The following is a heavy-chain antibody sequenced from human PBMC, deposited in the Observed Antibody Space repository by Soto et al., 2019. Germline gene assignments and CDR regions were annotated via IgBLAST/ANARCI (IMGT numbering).Heavy chain of an antibody. J-gene: IGHJ6*02. Sequence: QVQLVQSGAEVKKPGASVKVFCKASGYTFSSYAISWVRQAPGQGLEWMGGIIPIFGTANYAQKFQGRVTITADESTSTAYMELSSLRSEDTAVYYCARLLMGPIVGAPQDYYYYGMDVWGQGTTVTVSS. CDR1: GYTFSSYA. V-gene: IGHV1-69*01. D-gene: IGHD1-26*01. CDR2: IIPIFGTA. CDR3: ARLLMGPIVGAPQDYYYYGMDV.